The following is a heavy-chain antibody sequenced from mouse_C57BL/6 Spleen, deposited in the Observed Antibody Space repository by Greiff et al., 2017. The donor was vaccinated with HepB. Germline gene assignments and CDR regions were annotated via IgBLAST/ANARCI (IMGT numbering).Heavy chain of an antibody. V-gene: IGHV1-82*01. CDR2: IYPGDGDT. D-gene: IGHD2-2*01. Sequence: QVQLKQSGPELVKPGASVKISCKASGYAFSSSWMNWVKQRPGKGLEWIGRIYPGDGDTNYNGKFKGKATLTADKSSSTAYMQLSSLTSEDSAVYFCARERATMVTRAWFAYWGQGTLVTVSA. CDR3: ARERATMVTRAWFAY. J-gene: IGHJ3*01. CDR1: GYAFSSSW.